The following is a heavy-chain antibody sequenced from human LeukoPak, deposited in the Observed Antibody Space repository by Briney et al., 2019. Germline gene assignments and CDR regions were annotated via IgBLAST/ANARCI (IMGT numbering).Heavy chain of an antibody. CDR1: GFTFSHYG. Sequence: GGSLRLSCAASGFTFSHYGVHWVRQAPGKGLEWVADISYDGSNKYYADSVKGRFTISSDNSKNTVFLQMNSLRAEDTAVYYCARDLIVVVTAPHDAFDIWGQGTMVTVSS. CDR3: ARDLIVVVTAPHDAFDI. J-gene: IGHJ3*02. V-gene: IGHV3-30*03. CDR2: ISYDGSNK. D-gene: IGHD2-21*02.